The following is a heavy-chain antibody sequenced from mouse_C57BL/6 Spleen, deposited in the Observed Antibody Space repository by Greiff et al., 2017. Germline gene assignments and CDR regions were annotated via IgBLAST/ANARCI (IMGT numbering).Heavy chain of an antibody. CDR3: ARGGTYFDY. J-gene: IGHJ2*01. V-gene: IGHV1-82*01. Sequence: VQLQQSGPELVKPGASVKISCKASGYAFSSSWMNWVKQRPGKGLEWIGRIYPGDGATNYNGKFKGKATLTADKSSSTAYMQLSSLTSEDSAVYFCARGGTYFDYWGQGTTLTVSS. D-gene: IGHD3-3*01. CDR1: GYAFSSSW. CDR2: IYPGDGAT.